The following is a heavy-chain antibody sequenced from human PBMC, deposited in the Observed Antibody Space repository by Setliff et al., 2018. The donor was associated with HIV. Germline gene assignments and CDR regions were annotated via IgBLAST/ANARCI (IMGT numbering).Heavy chain of an antibody. J-gene: IGHJ3*02. V-gene: IGHV3-21*01. Sequence: GGSLRLSCVASGFTLISYTMNWVRQAPGKGLEWVSSISNGSKEYYADSVKGRFTVSRDNSKAYLQMNSLRGEDTAVYYCARDPRFDAFDIWGQGTMVTVSS. CDR2: ISNGSKE. CDR1: GFTLISYT. CDR3: ARDPRFDAFDI.